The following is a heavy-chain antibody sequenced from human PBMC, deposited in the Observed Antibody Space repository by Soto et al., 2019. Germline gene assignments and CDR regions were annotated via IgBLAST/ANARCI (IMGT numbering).Heavy chain of an antibody. Sequence: QVQLVESGGGVVKPGRSLRLSCAASGFTFSNYGMHWVRQAPGKGLEWVALISSDGSNKYYADSVKGRFTISRDNSKNMIKLQMNNLSAEDSAVYYCAKDGYTYGYGDFWGQGTLVTVSS. CDR2: ISSDGSNK. D-gene: IGHD5-18*01. V-gene: IGHV3-30*18. J-gene: IGHJ4*02. CDR1: GFTFSNYG. CDR3: AKDGYTYGYGDF.